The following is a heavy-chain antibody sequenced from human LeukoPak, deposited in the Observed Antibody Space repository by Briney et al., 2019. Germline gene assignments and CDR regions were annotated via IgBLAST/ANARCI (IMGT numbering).Heavy chain of an antibody. Sequence: SETLSLTCAVYGGSFSGYYWSWIRQPPGKGLEWIGSIYYSGSTYYNPSLKSRVTISVDTSKNQFSLKLSSVTAADTAVYYCASVWGLYYRYFDYWGQGTLVTVSS. J-gene: IGHJ4*02. V-gene: IGHV4-34*01. D-gene: IGHD3-16*01. CDR3: ASVWGLYYRYFDY. CDR1: GGSFSGYY. CDR2: IYYSGST.